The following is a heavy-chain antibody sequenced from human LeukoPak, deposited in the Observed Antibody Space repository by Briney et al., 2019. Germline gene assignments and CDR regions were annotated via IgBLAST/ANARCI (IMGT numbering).Heavy chain of an antibody. CDR3: ARTSGYDRLLDY. Sequence: EASVKVSCKVSGYTLTELSMHWVRQAPGKGLEWMGGFDPEDGETIYAQKLQGRVTMTTDTSTSTAYMELRSLRSDDTAVYYCARTSGYDRLLDYWGQGTLVTVSS. J-gene: IGHJ4*02. D-gene: IGHD5-12*01. CDR1: GYTLTELS. CDR2: FDPEDGET. V-gene: IGHV1-24*01.